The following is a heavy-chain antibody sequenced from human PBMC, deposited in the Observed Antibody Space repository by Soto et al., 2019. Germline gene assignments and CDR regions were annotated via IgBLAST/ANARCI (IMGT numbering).Heavy chain of an antibody. CDR2: IYYSGGT. CDR1: GGSISSYY. J-gene: IGHJ4*02. CDR3: ARRYGGNLDY. V-gene: IGHV4-59*08. Sequence: QVQLQESGPGLVKPSETLSLTCTVSGGSISSYYWSWIRQPPGKGLEWIGYIYYSGGTNYNPSLKGRVTISVDSSKNHFSLKLSSVTAADTAVYYCARRYGGNLDYWGQGTLVTVSS. D-gene: IGHD1-26*01.